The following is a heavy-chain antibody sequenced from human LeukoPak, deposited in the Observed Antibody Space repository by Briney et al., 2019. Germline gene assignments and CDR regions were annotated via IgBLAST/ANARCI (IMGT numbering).Heavy chain of an antibody. V-gene: IGHV1-46*01. Sequence: GASVKVSCKASGFTLTTYHMHWVRQAPGQGLEWMGVINPSGSDTNYAQKFQGRVTITADKSTSTAYMELSSLRSEDTAVYYCARATDEFGELSSRDYYMDVWGKGTTVTVSS. CDR3: ARATDEFGELSSRDYYMDV. CDR2: INPSGSDT. J-gene: IGHJ6*03. D-gene: IGHD3-10*01. CDR1: GFTLTTYH.